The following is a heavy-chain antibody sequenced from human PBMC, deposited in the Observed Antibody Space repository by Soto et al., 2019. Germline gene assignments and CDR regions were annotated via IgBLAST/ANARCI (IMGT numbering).Heavy chain of an antibody. J-gene: IGHJ4*02. D-gene: IGHD3-9*01. Sequence: PSETLSLTCTVSGRSMSGYYWSWIRQLAGERLEWIGRIYTSGTTDFNPSLKGRVTMSVDTSKNQFSLKLTSVTAADTALYYCAREDYYDTGYYVVWGQGTRVTVSS. CDR2: IYTSGTT. CDR1: GRSMSGYY. CDR3: AREDYYDTGYYVV. V-gene: IGHV4-4*07.